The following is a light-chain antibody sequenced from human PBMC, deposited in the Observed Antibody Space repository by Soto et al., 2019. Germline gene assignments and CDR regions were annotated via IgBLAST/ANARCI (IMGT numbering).Light chain of an antibody. V-gene: IGKV2-24*01. Sequence: EIVLNQTPVTSPVTLGQPASISCTSSQSLDHSDGNTYLSSLLQRPGQPPRILIYKVSQRFDGVPDRFSGSGAGTNFTLKITRVEAEDVGLYHCMQATQVPYTFGQGTKLDLK. CDR3: MQATQVPYT. J-gene: IGKJ2*01. CDR1: QSLDHSDGNTY. CDR2: KVS.